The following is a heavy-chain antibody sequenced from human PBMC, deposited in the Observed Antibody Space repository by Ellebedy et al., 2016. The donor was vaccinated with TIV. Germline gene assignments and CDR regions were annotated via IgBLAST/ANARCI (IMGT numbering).Heavy chain of an antibody. D-gene: IGHD6-13*01. V-gene: IGHV4-31*03. CDR1: GGSISSGGYY. CDR2: IYYSGST. J-gene: IGHJ4*02. Sequence: SETLSLTCTVSGGSISSGGYYWSWIRQHPGKGLEWIGYIYYSGSTYSNPSLKSRVTISVDTSKNQFSLKLSSVTAADTAVYYCARRTPDQYSSSWFQVRVYYFDYWGQGTLVTVSS. CDR3: ARRTPDQYSSSWFQVRVYYFDY.